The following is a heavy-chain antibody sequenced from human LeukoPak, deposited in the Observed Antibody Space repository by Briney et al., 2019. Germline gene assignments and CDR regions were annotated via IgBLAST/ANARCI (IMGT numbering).Heavy chain of an antibody. CDR1: GGTFSSYA. J-gene: IGHJ6*04. V-gene: IGHV1-69*13. CDR2: IIPIFGTA. D-gene: IGHD2-15*01. Sequence: SVKVSCKASGGTFSSYAISWVRQAPGQGLEWMGGIIPIFGTANYAQKFQGRVTITADESTSTAYMELSSLRSEDTAVYYCASDHCSGGSCYPRHYYGMDVWGKGTTVTVSS. CDR3: ASDHCSGGSCYPRHYYGMDV.